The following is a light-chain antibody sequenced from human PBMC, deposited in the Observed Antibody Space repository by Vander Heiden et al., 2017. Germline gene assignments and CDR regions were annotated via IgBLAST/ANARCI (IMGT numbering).Light chain of an antibody. CDR1: SSNLVAGFD. V-gene: IGLV1-40*01. J-gene: IGLJ2*01. Sequence: QSVLTQPPSVSRAPGPGFTISCPGRSSNLVAGFDVHWYQHLPGTAPELLIFGNNNRPSGVHDRFSGSKSGTSASLAITGLQAEDEADYYCQAYDSSRSGSRVFGGGTKVTVL. CDR3: QAYDSSRSGSRV. CDR2: GNN.